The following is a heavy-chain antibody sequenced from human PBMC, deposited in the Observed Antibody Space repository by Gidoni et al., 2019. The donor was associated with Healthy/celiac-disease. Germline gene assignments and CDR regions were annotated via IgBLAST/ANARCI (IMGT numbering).Heavy chain of an antibody. V-gene: IGHV3-30*18. Sequence: QVQRVAAGGGVLQAGRALRTYCAASASTFSSQRRHSVREAPGKGLGWVSVISYDGSNKDYADSVKCRFTISRDNSTNTLYLHMTSLIAEDTAVYYCAKDYGVYYGSGSYYSPPYYYYGMDVWGQGTTVTVSS. CDR2: ISYDGSNK. J-gene: IGHJ6*02. D-gene: IGHD3-10*01. CDR3: AKDYGVYYGSGSYYSPPYYYYGMDV. CDR1: ASTFSSQR.